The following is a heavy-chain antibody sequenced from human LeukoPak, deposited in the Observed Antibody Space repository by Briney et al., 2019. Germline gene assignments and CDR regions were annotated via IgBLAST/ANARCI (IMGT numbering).Heavy chain of an antibody. CDR2: IKSKTDGGTT. D-gene: IGHD6-13*01. J-gene: IGHJ4*02. CDR1: GFTFINAW. CDR3: TTENLIAAGYYFDY. V-gene: IGHV3-15*01. Sequence: GGSLRLSCAASGFTFINAWMSWVRQAPGKGLEWVGRIKSKTDGGTTDYAAPVKGRFTISRDDSKNTLYLQMNSLKTEDTAVYYCTTENLIAAGYYFDYWGQGTLVTVPS.